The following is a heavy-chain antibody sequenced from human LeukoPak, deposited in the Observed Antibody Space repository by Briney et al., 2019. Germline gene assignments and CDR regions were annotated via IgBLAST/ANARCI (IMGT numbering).Heavy chain of an antibody. CDR3: ATSLRFFEYFSNLLDY. CDR2: ISSTDAGT. Sequence: GGSLRLSCAASGFSLSSYAMSWVRQAPGKVLESVSAISSTDAGTYHADSVRGRFTISRDNSKNTVYLQMNNLRAEDTAVYYCATSLRFFEYFSNLLDYWGQGTLVTVSS. CDR1: GFSLSSYA. J-gene: IGHJ4*02. D-gene: IGHD3-3*01. V-gene: IGHV3-23*01.